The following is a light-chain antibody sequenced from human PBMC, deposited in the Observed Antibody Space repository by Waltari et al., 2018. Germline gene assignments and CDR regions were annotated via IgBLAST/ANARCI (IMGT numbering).Light chain of an antibody. J-gene: IGLJ2*01. CDR1: NIGTKS. Sequence: SYVLTQTPSVSVAPRKTARITCGGDNIGTKSVHWYQQKPGQAPVLVIYEDRDRASGIPERISGSNSGNTATLTISRVEAGDEADYYCQVWDSSSDPVIFGGGTKLTVL. V-gene: IGLV3-21*04. CDR3: QVWDSSSDPVI. CDR2: EDR.